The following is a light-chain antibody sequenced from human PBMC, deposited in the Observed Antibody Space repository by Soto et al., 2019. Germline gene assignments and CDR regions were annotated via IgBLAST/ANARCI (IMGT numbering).Light chain of an antibody. V-gene: IGKV3D-15*01. CDR3: PQYNNWLQT. CDR2: GTS. J-gene: IGKJ1*01. CDR1: QSVSSY. Sequence: IVLTQSPATLSLSPGERATLSCRASQSVSSYLAWYQQKPGQAPRLLIYGTSSRATGIPDRFTGSGSGTEFTLTISSLQSEDFAVYYCPQYNNWLQTFGQGTKVDIK.